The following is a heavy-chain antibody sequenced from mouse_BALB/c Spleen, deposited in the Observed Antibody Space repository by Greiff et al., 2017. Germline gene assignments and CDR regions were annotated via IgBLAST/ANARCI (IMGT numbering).Heavy chain of an antibody. Sequence: DVHLVESGGGLVKPGGSLKLSCAASGFTFSDYYMYWVRQTPEKRLEWVATISDGGSYTYYPDSVKGRFTISRDNAKNNLYLQMSSLKSEDTAMYYCARDQGDYWGQGTTLTVSS. CDR1: GFTFSDYY. D-gene: IGHD3-2*02. CDR3: ARDQGDY. J-gene: IGHJ2*01. V-gene: IGHV5-4*02. CDR2: ISDGGSYT.